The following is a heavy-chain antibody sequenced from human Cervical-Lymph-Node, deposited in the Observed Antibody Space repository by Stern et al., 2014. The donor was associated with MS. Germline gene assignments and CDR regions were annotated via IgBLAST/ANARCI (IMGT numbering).Heavy chain of an antibody. D-gene: IGHD2-2*01. CDR3: ARDRGYQPVDP. Sequence: EVQLVASVGGLVLPGGSLRLSCADSGFAFSTYWLHCVRQAPGQGLVWVSHIKGPGSTTSYADSVKGRFTISRDNAKNTLYLQMNSLRDEDTAVYYCARDRGYQPVDPWGQGTLVTVSS. V-gene: IGHV3-74*01. J-gene: IGHJ5*02. CDR1: GFAFSTYW. CDR2: IKGPGSTT.